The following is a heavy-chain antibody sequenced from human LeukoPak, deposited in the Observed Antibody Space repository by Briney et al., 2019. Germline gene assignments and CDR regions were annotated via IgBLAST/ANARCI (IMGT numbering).Heavy chain of an antibody. D-gene: IGHD3-9*01. CDR3: ARDILTSIDY. CDR1: GFTFSSYS. V-gene: IGHV3-21*01. CDR2: ISSSSSYI. Sequence: GGSLRLSCAASGFTFSSYSMNWVRQAPGKGLEWVSSISSSSSYIHYADSVKGRFTISRDNAKNSQYLQMNSLRAEGTAVYYCARDILTSIDYWGQGTLVTVSS. J-gene: IGHJ4*02.